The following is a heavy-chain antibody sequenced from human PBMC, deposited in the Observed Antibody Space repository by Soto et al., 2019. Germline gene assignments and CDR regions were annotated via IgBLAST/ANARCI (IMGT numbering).Heavy chain of an antibody. J-gene: IGHJ5*02. CDR1: GDSITSGNYY. D-gene: IGHD3-10*01. V-gene: IGHV4-31*02. CDR2: IFHSGSS. CDR3: ARVSYFGSGAGFFGT. Sequence: QVQLQESGPGRVQPSRTLSLICSVSGDSITSGNYYWSWVRQHPGKGLEWLAYIFHSGSSYYNPSLRSRLPVSVNTSRSQFSLSLTSVTAADTALYYCARVSYFGSGAGFFGTWGPGILVTVSS.